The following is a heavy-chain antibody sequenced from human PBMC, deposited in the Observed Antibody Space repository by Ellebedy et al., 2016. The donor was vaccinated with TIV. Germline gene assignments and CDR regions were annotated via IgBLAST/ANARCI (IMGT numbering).Heavy chain of an antibody. Sequence: SGPTLVKPTQTLTLTCTFSGFSLSTSGVGVGWIRQPPGKALEWFALIYWDDDKRYSPSLKSRLTITKDTSKNQVVLTMTNIDPVDTATYYCAHAKATRGELEMATIQGFDCWGQGTLVTVSS. CDR3: AHAKATRGELEMATIQGFDC. J-gene: IGHJ4*02. CDR1: GFSLSTSGVG. D-gene: IGHD5-24*01. V-gene: IGHV2-5*02. CDR2: IYWDDDK.